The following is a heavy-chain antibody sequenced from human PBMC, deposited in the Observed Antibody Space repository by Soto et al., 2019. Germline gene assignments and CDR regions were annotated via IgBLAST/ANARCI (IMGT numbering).Heavy chain of an antibody. CDR2: ISSSSSYI. V-gene: IGHV3-21*01. Sequence: PGGSLRLSXAASGFTFSSYSMNWVRQAPGKGLEWVSSISSSSSYIYYADSVKGRFTISRDNAKNSLYLQMNSLRAEDTAVYYCARVGGGYQLLHAFDIWGQGIMVTVSS. CDR1: GFTFSSYS. J-gene: IGHJ3*02. D-gene: IGHD2-2*01. CDR3: ARVGGGYQLLHAFDI.